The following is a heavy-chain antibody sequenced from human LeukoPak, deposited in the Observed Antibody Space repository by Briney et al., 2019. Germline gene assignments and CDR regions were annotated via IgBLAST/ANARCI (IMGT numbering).Heavy chain of an antibody. J-gene: IGHJ3*02. CDR3: ARAYSNYADYAFDI. D-gene: IGHD2-21*01. CDR2: IYSGGST. V-gene: IGHV3-53*01. Sequence: GGSLRLSCAASGFTVSSNYMSWLRQAPGKGLEGVSVIYSGGSTYYADSVKGRFTISRDNSKNTLYLQMNSLRAEDTAVYYCARAYSNYADYAFDIWGQGTMVTVSS. CDR1: GFTVSSNY.